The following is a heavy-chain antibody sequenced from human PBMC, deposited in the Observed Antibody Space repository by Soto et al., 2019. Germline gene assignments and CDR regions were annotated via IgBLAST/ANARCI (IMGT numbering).Heavy chain of an antibody. D-gene: IGHD2-15*01. Sequence: SVKVSCKASGYTFTRYTMNWVRQAPGQRLEWMGWINPDNGNTKSSQKFQDRVIITRDTSASTAYMDLSSLRSEDTAVYYCARGIATGQLDHWGQGTLVTVSS. J-gene: IGHJ5*02. CDR2: INPDNGNT. CDR3: ARGIATGQLDH. CDR1: GYTFTRYT. V-gene: IGHV1-3*01.